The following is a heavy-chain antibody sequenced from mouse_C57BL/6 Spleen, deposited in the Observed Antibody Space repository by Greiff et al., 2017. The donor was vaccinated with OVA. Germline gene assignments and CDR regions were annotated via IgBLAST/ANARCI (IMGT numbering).Heavy chain of an antibody. CDR2: ISYSGST. J-gene: IGHJ2*01. V-gene: IGHV3-8*01. CDR3: ARYGIYDGYYVYFDY. Sequence: EVKLVESGPGLAKPSQTLSLTCSVTGYSITSDYWNWIRKFPGNKLEYMGYISYSGSTYYNPSPKSRISITRDTSKNQYYLQLNSVTTEDTATYYCARYGIYDGYYVYFDYWGQGTTLTVSS. CDR1: GYSITSDY. D-gene: IGHD2-3*01.